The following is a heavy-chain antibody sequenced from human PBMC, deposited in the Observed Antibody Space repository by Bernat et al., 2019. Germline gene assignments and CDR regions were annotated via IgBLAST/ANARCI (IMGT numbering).Heavy chain of an antibody. Sequence: QLQLQESGPGLVKPSETLSLTCTVSGGSISSSSYYWGWIRQPPGKGLEWIGSIYYSGSTYYNPSLKSRVTISVNTSKSQFSLKLSSVTAADTAVYYCARQVYCSGGSCLDYWGQGTLVTVSS. CDR3: ARQVYCSGGSCLDY. D-gene: IGHD2-15*01. CDR1: GGSISSSSYY. CDR2: IYYSGST. V-gene: IGHV4-39*01. J-gene: IGHJ4*02.